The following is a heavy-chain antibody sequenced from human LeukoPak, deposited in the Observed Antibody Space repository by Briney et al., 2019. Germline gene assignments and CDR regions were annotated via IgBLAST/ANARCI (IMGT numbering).Heavy chain of an antibody. D-gene: IGHD5-18*01. J-gene: IGHJ4*02. CDR1: GYTFTGYY. CDR3: ARGPVAAMVYLDY. CDR2: INPNSGGT. V-gene: IGHV1-2*02. Sequence: ASVKVSCKASGYTFTGYYMHWVRQAPGQGLEWMGWINPNSGGTNYAQKFQGRVTMTRDTSTSTAYMELRSLRSDDTAVYYCARGPVAAMVYLDYWGQGTLVTVSS.